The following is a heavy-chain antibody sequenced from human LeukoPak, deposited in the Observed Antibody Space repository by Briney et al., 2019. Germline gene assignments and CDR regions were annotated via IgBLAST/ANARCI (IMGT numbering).Heavy chain of an antibody. CDR2: IYSGGST. D-gene: IGHD3-10*01. CDR1: GGSFSGYY. V-gene: IGHV3-53*01. Sequence: ETLSLTCAVYGGSFSGYYMSWVRQAPGKGLEWVSVIYSGGSTYYADSVKGRFTISRDNSKNTLYLQMNSLRAEDTAVYYCARHGSITMVRGRLRYYYMDAWGKGTTVTISS. J-gene: IGHJ6*03. CDR3: ARHGSITMVRGRLRYYYMDA.